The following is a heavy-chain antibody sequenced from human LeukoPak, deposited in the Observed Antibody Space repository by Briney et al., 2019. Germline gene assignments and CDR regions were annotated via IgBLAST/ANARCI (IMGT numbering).Heavy chain of an antibody. V-gene: IGHV3-7*01. CDR2: IKQDGSEK. J-gene: IGHJ2*01. Sequence: GGSLRLSCAASGFTFSSYWMSWVRQAPGKGLEWVANIKQDGSEKYYVDSVKGRFTISREKAKNSLHLQMNSLRAEDTAVYYCARGLRFFYLGGRGPLSTFSS. CDR1: GFTFSSYW. CDR3: ARGLRFFYL.